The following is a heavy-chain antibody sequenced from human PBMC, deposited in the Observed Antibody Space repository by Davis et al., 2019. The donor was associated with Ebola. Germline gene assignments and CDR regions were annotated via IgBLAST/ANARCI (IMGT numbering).Heavy chain of an antibody. V-gene: IGHV5-51*01. CDR3: ARGPYGDLPPSWYFDL. J-gene: IGHJ2*01. CDR1: GFTFAGYW. Sequence: PGGSLRLSCKGSGFTFAGYWIGWVRQMPGKGLEWMGIIYPGDSDTRYSPSFKGQVTISADRSISTAYLQWSSLKTSDTAMYYCARGPYGDLPPSWYFDLWGRGTLVTVSS. CDR2: IYPGDSDT. D-gene: IGHD4-17*01.